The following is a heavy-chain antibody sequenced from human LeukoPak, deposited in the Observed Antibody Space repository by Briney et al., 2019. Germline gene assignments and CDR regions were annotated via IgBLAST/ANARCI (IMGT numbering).Heavy chain of an antibody. CDR2: INPNSGGT. V-gene: IGHV1-2*02. CDR1: GYTFTDYY. Sequence: ASVKVSCKASGYTFTDYYMHWVRQAPGQGLEWMAWINPNSGGTNYAQKFQGRVTMTRDTSISTAYMELSRLRSDDTAVYYCARDLTLSIVVVPAAINWFDPWGQGTLVTVSS. J-gene: IGHJ5*02. CDR3: ARDLTLSIVVVPAAINWFDP. D-gene: IGHD2-2*02.